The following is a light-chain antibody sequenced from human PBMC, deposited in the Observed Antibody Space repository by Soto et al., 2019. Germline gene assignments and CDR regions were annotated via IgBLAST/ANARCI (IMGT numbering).Light chain of an antibody. Sequence: DIQMTQSPSSLSASVGDRVTITCRASQSISKYLNWYQQKPGQAPNLLISETSNVESGVPSRFSGGGSGTDFTFIIDSLQPEDFANYFCQQSYTSPPTFGLGTNVEIK. J-gene: IGKJ1*01. CDR3: QQSYTSPPT. CDR2: ETS. CDR1: QSISKY. V-gene: IGKV1-39*01.